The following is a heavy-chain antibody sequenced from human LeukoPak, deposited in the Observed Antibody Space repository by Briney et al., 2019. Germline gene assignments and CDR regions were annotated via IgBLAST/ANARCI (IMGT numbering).Heavy chain of an antibody. Sequence: GGSLRLSCAASGFTLSSYGMHWVRQAPGKGVEWEAFVRDDGGSIYYVHSVKGRFIIYRDNSKDTLYLQMNSLRIEDTAVYHCVKDHSSGLLGWGQGTLVTVSS. CDR2: VRDDGGSI. V-gene: IGHV3-30*02. CDR3: VKDHSSGLLG. CDR1: GFTLSSYG. D-gene: IGHD6-25*01. J-gene: IGHJ4*02.